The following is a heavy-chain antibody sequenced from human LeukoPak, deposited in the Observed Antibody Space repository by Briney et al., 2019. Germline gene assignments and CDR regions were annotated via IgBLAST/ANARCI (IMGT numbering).Heavy chain of an antibody. CDR3: AKDVLNYYDSSGYGYFQH. CDR1: GFTFSSYW. D-gene: IGHD3-22*01. Sequence: GGSLRLSCAASGFTFSSYWMSWVRQAPGKGLEWVSAISGSGGSTYYADSVKGRFTISRDNSKNTLYLQMNSLRAEDTAVYYCAKDVLNYYDSSGYGYFQHWGQGTLVTVSS. V-gene: IGHV3-23*01. CDR2: ISGSGGST. J-gene: IGHJ1*01.